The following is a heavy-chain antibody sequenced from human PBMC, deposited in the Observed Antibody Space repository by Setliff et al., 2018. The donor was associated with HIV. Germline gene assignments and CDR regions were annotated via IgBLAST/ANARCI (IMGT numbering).Heavy chain of an antibody. CDR1: GGSIISDIFY. Sequence: PSQTLSLTCGVSGGSIISDIFYWGWIRQPPGKGLEWIGSIYPGSTKCNPSLRSRLTISLDSPTNQFSVTLSSVTAADTAMYYCARYTVGSMVVYWGPGTLVTVSS. CDR3: ARYTVGSMVVY. D-gene: IGHD5-12*01. V-gene: IGHV4-39*01. J-gene: IGHJ4*02. CDR2: IYPGST.